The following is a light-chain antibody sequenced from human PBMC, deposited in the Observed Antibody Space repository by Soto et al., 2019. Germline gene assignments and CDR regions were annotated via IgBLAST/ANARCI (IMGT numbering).Light chain of an antibody. CDR3: QQYYYTPLT. J-gene: IGKJ4*01. V-gene: IGKV3-20*01. Sequence: EIVLTQSPGILSLSPGERATLSCRASQSVSSNYLAWYQQKPGQAPRLLIYGASSRATGIPDRFSGSGSGTDFTLTISSLQAEDVALYYCQQYYYTPLTFGGGTKVEIK. CDR2: GAS. CDR1: QSVSSNY.